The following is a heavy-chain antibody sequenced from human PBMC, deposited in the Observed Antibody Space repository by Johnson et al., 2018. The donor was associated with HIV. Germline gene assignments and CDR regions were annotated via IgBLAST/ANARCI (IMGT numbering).Heavy chain of an antibody. Sequence: VQLMESGGGLVRPGGSLRLSCAASVFTFSHAWMSWVRQAPGKGLEWVGRIKTKTDGGTIDYDATVKDRFSISRDDSKNTLYLQMNSMKIEDTAVYYCATDMKWTGSIAALWAAFDILGPGTKVTVSS. V-gene: IGHV3-15*01. D-gene: IGHD6-6*01. CDR2: IKTKTDGGTI. CDR1: VFTFSHAW. CDR3: ATDMKWTGSIAALWAAFDI. J-gene: IGHJ3*02.